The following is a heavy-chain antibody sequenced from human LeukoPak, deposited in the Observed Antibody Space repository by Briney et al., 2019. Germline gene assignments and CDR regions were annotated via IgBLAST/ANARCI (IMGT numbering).Heavy chain of an antibody. CDR3: ARLVAVAGMVWFDP. CDR1: GGSISSYY. J-gene: IGHJ5*02. V-gene: IGHV4-59*08. Sequence: SETLSLTCTVSGGSISSYYWSWIRQPPGKGLEWIGYIYYSGSTNYNPSLKSRVTISVDTSKNQFSLKLSSVTAADTAVYYWARLVAVAGMVWFDPWGQGTLVTVSS. CDR2: IYYSGST. D-gene: IGHD6-19*01.